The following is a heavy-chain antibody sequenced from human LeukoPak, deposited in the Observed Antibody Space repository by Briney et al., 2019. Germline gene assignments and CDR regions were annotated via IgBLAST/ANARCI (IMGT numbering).Heavy chain of an antibody. CDR2: INSDGSST. V-gene: IGHV3-74*01. CDR1: GFPFSSYW. J-gene: IGHJ5*02. Sequence: GGSLRLSCAASGFPFSSYWMHWVRPAPGKGQGWVSRINSDGSSTSYSDSVKGRFTISRDNAKNTLYLQMNSLRAEDTALYYCAREVPRPLWFDPWGQGTLVTVSS. CDR3: AREVPRPLWFDP.